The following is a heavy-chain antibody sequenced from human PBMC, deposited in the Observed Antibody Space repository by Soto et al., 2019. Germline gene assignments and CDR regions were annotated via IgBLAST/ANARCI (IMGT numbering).Heavy chain of an antibody. CDR2: IYYSGST. D-gene: IGHD3-10*01. V-gene: IGHV4-59*08. J-gene: IGHJ5*02. Sequence: SETLSLTCTVSGGSISSYYWSWIRQPPGKGLEWIGYIYYSGSTNYNPSLKSRVTISVDTSKNQFSLKLSSVTAADTAVYYCARLSAYYYGSGSPTWWFDPWGQGTLVTVSS. CDR1: GGSISSYY. CDR3: ARLSAYYYGSGSPTWWFDP.